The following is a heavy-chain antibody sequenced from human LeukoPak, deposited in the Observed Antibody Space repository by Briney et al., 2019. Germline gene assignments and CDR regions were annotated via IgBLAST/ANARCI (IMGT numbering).Heavy chain of an antibody. Sequence: PGGSLRLSCAASGFTFSSYAMSWVRQAPGKGLEWVSSISSGSTYIYYADSVKGRFTISRDNAKSSLFLQMNSLRADDTAMYYCARAPLGESDYWGRGTLVTVSS. CDR3: ARAPLGESDY. CDR1: GFTFSSYA. D-gene: IGHD3-10*01. J-gene: IGHJ4*02. CDR2: ISSGSTYI. V-gene: IGHV3-21*01.